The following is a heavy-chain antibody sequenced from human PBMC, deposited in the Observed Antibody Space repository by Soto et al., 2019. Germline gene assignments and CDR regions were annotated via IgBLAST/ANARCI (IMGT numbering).Heavy chain of an antibody. CDR1: GGSISSGGYY. Sequence: PSETLSLTCTVSGGSISSGGYYWSWIRQHPGKGLEWIGYIYYSGSTYYNPSLKSRVTISVDTSKNQFSLKLSSVTAADTAVYYCARDAGYYYGSGSSHLFDYWGQGTLVTVSS. J-gene: IGHJ4*02. CDR3: ARDAGYYYGSGSSHLFDY. V-gene: IGHV4-31*03. CDR2: IYYSGST. D-gene: IGHD3-10*01.